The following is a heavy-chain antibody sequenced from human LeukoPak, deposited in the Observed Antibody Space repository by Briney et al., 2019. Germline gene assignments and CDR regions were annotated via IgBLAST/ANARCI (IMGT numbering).Heavy chain of an antibody. CDR3: ARDSGVSYSGSPLL. J-gene: IGHJ3*01. D-gene: IGHD1-26*01. Sequence: SETLSLTCTVSGGSISSSSYYWGWIRQPPGKGLEWIGSIYYSGSTYYNPSLKSRVTISVDTSKNQFSLKLSSVTAADTAVYYCARDSGVSYSGSPLLWGQGTMVTVSS. CDR2: IYYSGST. V-gene: IGHV4-39*07. CDR1: GGSISSSSYY.